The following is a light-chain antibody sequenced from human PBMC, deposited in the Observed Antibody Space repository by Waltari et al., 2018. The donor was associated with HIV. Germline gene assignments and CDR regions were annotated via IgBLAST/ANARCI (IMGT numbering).Light chain of an antibody. V-gene: IGKV2-24*01. J-gene: IGKJ1*01. CDR1: DTLVHSNGNTY. Sequence: IMMTQTPLSSRVTLGQSASTSCRSSDTLVHSNGNTYLSWLHQRPGQPPRLLIYQISKRLSGVPDRFSGSGAGTEFTLRISRVEAEDVGVYYCMQATDFPRTFGQGTKVEI. CDR2: QIS. CDR3: MQATDFPRT.